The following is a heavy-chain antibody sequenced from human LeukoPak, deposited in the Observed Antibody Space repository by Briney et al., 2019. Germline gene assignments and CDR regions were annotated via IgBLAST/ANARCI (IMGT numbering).Heavy chain of an antibody. CDR2: IKQDGSEK. CDR3: ARDAGYYVWGSYRYSGRY. J-gene: IGHJ4*02. D-gene: IGHD3-16*02. V-gene: IGHV3-7*01. CDR1: GFTFSSYW. Sequence: PGGSLRLSCASSGFTFSSYWMSWVRQAPGKGLEWVANIKQDGSEKYYVDSVKGRFTISRDNAKNSLYLQMNSLRAEDTAVYYCARDAGYYVWGSYRYSGRYWGQGTLVTVSS.